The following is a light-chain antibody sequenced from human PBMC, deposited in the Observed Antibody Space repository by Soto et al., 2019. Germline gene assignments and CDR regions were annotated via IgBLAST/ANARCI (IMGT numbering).Light chain of an antibody. CDR1: QSFGTW. CDR3: EHYNSDSSYT. Sequence: DIQLTQSASTLSASVGDRVAITCRASQSFGTWLAWYQQKPGKAPNLLIYRTSSLERGVPSRFSGGGPGTESTLTISGLQPDDFATYYGEHYNSDSSYTIGQGTKVEIK. V-gene: IGKV1-5*03. CDR2: RTS. J-gene: IGKJ2*01.